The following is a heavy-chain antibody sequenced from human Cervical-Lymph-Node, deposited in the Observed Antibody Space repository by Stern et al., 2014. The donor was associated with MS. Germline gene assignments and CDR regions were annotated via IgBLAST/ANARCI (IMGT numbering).Heavy chain of an antibody. Sequence: EVQLLESGGGLVQPGGSLRLSCAASGFTFSSYAMSWVPQAPGKGLEWVSAISGSGCSTYYADSVKGRFTITRDNSKNTLYLQMNSLRAEDTAVYYCAKDQGTAMATYYFDYWGQGTLVTVSS. D-gene: IGHD5-18*01. V-gene: IGHV3-23*01. J-gene: IGHJ4*02. CDR3: AKDQGTAMATYYFDY. CDR1: GFTFSSYA. CDR2: ISGSGCST.